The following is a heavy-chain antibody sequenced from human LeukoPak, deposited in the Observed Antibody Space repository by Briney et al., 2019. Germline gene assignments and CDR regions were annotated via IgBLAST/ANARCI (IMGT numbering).Heavy chain of an antibody. V-gene: IGHV4-4*02. CDR3: ARVGDWNDLVY. CDR1: GGSISSTEW. Sequence: PSETLSLTCAVFGGSISSTEWWSWVRQPPGKGLEWIGEIYHTGSTNYNPSLKSRVTISVDTSKNQFSLKLSSVTAADTAVYYCARVGDWNDLVYWGQGTLVTVSS. CDR2: IYHTGST. D-gene: IGHD1-1*01. J-gene: IGHJ4*02.